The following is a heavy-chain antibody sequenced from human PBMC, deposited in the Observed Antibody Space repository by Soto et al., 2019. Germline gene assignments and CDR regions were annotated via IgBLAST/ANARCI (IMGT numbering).Heavy chain of an antibody. V-gene: IGHV4-59*01. CDR1: GGSMGNYY. Sequence: SETLSLTCSVSGGSMGNYYWIWIRQPPGEGLEWIGYIYYSGTTNYNPSLKSRVTISEDTSKNQFSLELKSVTAADTAVYYCARGPARSGYYTWFDPWGQGVLVT. CDR2: IYYSGTT. CDR3: ARGPARSGYYTWFDP. D-gene: IGHD3-3*01. J-gene: IGHJ5*02.